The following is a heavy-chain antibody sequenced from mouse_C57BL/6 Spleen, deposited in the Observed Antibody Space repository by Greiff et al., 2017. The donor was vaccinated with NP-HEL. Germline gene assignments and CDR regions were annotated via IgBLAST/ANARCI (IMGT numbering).Heavy chain of an antibody. Sequence: QVQLQQPGTELVKPGASVKLSCQASGYTFTSYWMHWVKQRPGQGLEWIGNINPSNGGTHSNEKFKSKATLTVDKSSSTAYMQLISLTSEDSAVNYCASPVHDYVSSYYAMDYWGQGTSVTVSS. D-gene: IGHD1-1*01. CDR1: GYTFTSYW. CDR3: ASPVHDYVSSYYAMDY. J-gene: IGHJ4*01. CDR2: INPSNGGT. V-gene: IGHV1-53*01.